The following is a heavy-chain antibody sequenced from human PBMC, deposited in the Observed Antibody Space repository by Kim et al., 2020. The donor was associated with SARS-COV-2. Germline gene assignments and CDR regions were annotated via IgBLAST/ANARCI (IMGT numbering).Heavy chain of an antibody. D-gene: IGHD6-13*01. CDR3: AILKRQQLPTE. CDR1: GGSISSSSYY. Sequence: SETLSLTCTVSGGSISSSSYYWGWIRQPPGKGLEWIGSIYYSGSTYYNPSLKSRVTISVDTSKNQFSLKLSSVTAADTAVYYCAILKRQQLPTEWGQATLVTVSS. V-gene: IGHV4-39*01. CDR2: IYYSGST. J-gene: IGHJ4*02.